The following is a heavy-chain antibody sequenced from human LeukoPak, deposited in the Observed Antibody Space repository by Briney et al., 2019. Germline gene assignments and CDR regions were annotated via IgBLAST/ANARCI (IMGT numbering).Heavy chain of an antibody. CDR3: ARDRLHYDSLTGYPAD. CDR1: GFXFSSYG. V-gene: IGHV3-66*01. J-gene: IGHJ4*02. CDR2: IYSGGST. D-gene: IGHD3-9*01. Sequence: PGGSLRLSCAASGFXFSSYGIHWVRQAPGKGLEWVSVIYSGGSTHYADSVKGRFTISRDNSKNTLYLQMNSLRAEDTAVYYCARDRLHYDSLTGYPADWGQGTLVTVSS.